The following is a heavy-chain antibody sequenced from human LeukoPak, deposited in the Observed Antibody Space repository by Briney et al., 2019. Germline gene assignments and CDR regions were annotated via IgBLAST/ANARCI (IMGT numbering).Heavy chain of an antibody. CDR3: ARLGYSYGLGDY. Sequence: GESLKISCKGSGYSFTKYWIGWVRQMPGKGREWMGIIYPRDSDTKYSPSSQGQVTISADRSTSTAYLQWSSLKASDSAMYYCARLGYSYGLGDYWGQGTLVTVSS. D-gene: IGHD5-18*01. J-gene: IGHJ4*02. CDR1: GYSFTKYW. V-gene: IGHV5-51*01. CDR2: IYPRDSDT.